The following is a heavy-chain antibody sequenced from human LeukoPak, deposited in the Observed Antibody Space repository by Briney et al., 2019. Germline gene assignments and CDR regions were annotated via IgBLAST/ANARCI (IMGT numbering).Heavy chain of an antibody. CDR2: AYPGDSGA. V-gene: IGHV5-51*01. Sequence: GESLKISCKISGYILTRNWIGWVRQVPGKGLEWMGLAYPGDSGAKYSPSFQGQVTISADKSISTAYLQWSSLKASDTAMYYCARQSSGWLGDDYWGQGTLVTVSS. CDR1: GYILTRNW. D-gene: IGHD6-19*01. CDR3: ARQSSGWLGDDY. J-gene: IGHJ4*02.